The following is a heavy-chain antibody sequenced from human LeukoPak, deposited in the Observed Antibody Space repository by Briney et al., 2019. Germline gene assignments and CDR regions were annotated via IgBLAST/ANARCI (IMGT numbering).Heavy chain of an antibody. J-gene: IGHJ4*02. Sequence: PSETLSLTCTVSGGSISSSSYYWGWMRQPPGKGLECIGSIYYSRSSYYNPSLKSRVTISINTSKLQFTLKLGSVTAADTAVYYCARLRSSHNDCWGQGTLVTFSS. D-gene: IGHD6-13*01. CDR2: IYYSRSS. CDR3: ARLRSSHNDC. CDR1: GGSISSSSYY. V-gene: IGHV4-39*01.